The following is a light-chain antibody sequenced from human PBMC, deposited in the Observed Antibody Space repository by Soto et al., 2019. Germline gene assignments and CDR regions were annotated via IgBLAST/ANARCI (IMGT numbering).Light chain of an antibody. J-gene: IGLJ1*01. V-gene: IGLV1-40*01. CDR3: QSYDSSLSVYV. CDR2: GNS. CDR1: SCNIGAGYD. Sequence: QSVLTQPPSVSGAPGQRVTISCTGSSCNIGAGYDVHWYQQLPGTAPKLLIYGNSNRPSGVPDRFSGSKSGTSASLAITGLQAEDEADYYCQSYDSSLSVYVFGTGTKLTVL.